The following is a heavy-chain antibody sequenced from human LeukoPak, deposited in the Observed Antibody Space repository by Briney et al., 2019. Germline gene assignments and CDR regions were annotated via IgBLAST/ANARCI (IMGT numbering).Heavy chain of an antibody. J-gene: IGHJ6*02. CDR1: GFTFSGSA. V-gene: IGHV3-73*01. Sequence: PGGSLRLSCAASGFTFSGSAMHWVRQASGKGLEWVGRIRSKASSYATAYAASVKGRFTISRDDSKNTAYLQMNSLKTEDTAVYYCTRHPMRAPRGYYYGMDVWGQGTTVTVSS. CDR2: IRSKASSYAT. CDR3: TRHPMRAPRGYYYGMDV.